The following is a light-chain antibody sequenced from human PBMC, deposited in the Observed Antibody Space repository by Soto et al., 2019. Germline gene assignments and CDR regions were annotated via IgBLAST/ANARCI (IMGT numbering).Light chain of an antibody. CDR1: QSVSSSY. V-gene: IGKV3D-20*02. J-gene: IGKJ5*01. Sequence: EIVLTQSPGTLSLSPGERATLSCRASQSVSSSYLAWYQQKPGQAPRLLIYGASSRATGIPDRFSGSGSGTDFTLTISSLEPEDSAVYYCQQRHMWPITFGQGTLLEIK. CDR3: QQRHMWPIT. CDR2: GAS.